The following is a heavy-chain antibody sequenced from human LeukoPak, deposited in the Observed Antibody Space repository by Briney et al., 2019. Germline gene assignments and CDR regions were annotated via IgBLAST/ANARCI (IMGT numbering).Heavy chain of an antibody. V-gene: IGHV3-23*01. CDR2: ISRSGSST. CDR3: AKCDIAAAGFDY. J-gene: IGHJ4*02. Sequence: GGSPRLSCAASGCTFSSYAMSWVRQAPGKGLEWVSAISRSGSSTYYADSVKRRFTISRDNSKNTLYLQMTSLRAEETAVYYCAKCDIAAAGFDYWGQGTLVTVSS. D-gene: IGHD6-13*01. CDR1: GCTFSSYA.